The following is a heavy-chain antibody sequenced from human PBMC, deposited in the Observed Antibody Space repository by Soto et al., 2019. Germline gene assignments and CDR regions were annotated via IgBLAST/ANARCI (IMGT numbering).Heavy chain of an antibody. D-gene: IGHD4-17*01. CDR3: ARDRGGLMTLVTSSWLDP. CDR2: IWYDGSNQ. Sequence: QVQLVESGGGVVQPGTSLRLSCAASGFNFRSYGMQWVRQAPGKGLEWVAVIWYDGSNQYYADSVKGRFTISRDNSKNTLYLQMTSLRAEDTAMYYCARDRGGLMTLVTSSWLDPWGQGTLVTVSS. J-gene: IGHJ5*02. V-gene: IGHV3-33*01. CDR1: GFNFRSYG.